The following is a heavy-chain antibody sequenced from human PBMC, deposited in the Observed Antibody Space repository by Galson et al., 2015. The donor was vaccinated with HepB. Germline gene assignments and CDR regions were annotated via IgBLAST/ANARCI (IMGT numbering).Heavy chain of an antibody. CDR2: IIPIFGTA. CDR1: GGTFSSYA. D-gene: IGHD5-18*01. J-gene: IGHJ3*02. Sequence: SVKVSCKASGGTFSSYAISWVRQAPGQGLEWMGGIIPIFGTANYAQKFQGRVTITADESTSTAYMELSSLRSEDTAVYYCARDHPGGDTAMVSSAFDIWGQGTMVTVSS. CDR3: ARDHPGGDTAMVSSAFDI. V-gene: IGHV1-69*13.